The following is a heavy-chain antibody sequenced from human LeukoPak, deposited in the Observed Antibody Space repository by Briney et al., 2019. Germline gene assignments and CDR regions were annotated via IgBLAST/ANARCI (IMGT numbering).Heavy chain of an antibody. CDR3: ARGELELAPFDY. CDR1: GGSISSYY. J-gene: IGHJ4*02. CDR2: IYYSGST. Sequence: KPSETLSLTCTVSGGSISSYYWSWIRQPPGKGLEWIGYIYYSGSTNYNPSLKSRVTISVDTSKNQFSLKLSSVTAADTAVYYCARGELELAPFDYWGQGTLVTVSS. D-gene: IGHD1-26*01. V-gene: IGHV4-59*01.